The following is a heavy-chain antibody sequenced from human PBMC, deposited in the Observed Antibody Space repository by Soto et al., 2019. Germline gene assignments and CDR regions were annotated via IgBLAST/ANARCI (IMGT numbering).Heavy chain of an antibody. CDR2: IRSKAYGGTT. D-gene: IGHD3-3*01. J-gene: IGHJ4*02. CDR3: TRVRSSITIFGVVIMDEWTFDY. CDR1: GFTFGDYA. V-gene: IGHV3-49*03. Sequence: GGSLRLSCTASGFTFGDYAMSWFRQAPGKGLEWVGFIRSKAYGGTTEYAASVKGRFTISRDDSKSIAYLQMNSLKTEDTAVYYCTRVRSSITIFGVVIMDEWTFDYWGQGTLVTVSS.